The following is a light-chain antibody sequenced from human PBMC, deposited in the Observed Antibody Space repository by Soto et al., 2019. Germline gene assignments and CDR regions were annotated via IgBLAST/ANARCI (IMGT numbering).Light chain of an antibody. V-gene: IGLV1-40*01. Sequence: QSVLTQPPSVSGAPGQRGTISCTGCSSNIGAGCEVHWYQHLPGKAPKLLIYGNTNRPSGVPDRFSGSKSGTSASLAITGLQAEDEADYYCQSYDSSLSASYVFGGGTKLTVL. J-gene: IGLJ1*01. CDR2: GNT. CDR1: SSNIGAGCE. CDR3: QSYDSSLSASYV.